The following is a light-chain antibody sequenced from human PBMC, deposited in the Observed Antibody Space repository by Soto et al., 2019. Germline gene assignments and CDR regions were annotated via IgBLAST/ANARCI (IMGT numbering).Light chain of an antibody. Sequence: DIQMTQSPSSLSASIGDRVTITCQARQDIRQYLNWYQQKPGKAPKLLIYDASRLETGVPSRFSGSGYETDFTFTISSMQDEDIATYYCQVYDYISAGFTFGPGTKVDLK. CDR3: QVYDYISAGFT. CDR1: QDIRQY. CDR2: DAS. J-gene: IGKJ3*01. V-gene: IGKV1-33*01.